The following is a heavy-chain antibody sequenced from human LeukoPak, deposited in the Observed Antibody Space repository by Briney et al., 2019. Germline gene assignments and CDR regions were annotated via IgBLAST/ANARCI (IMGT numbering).Heavy chain of an antibody. D-gene: IGHD6-13*01. CDR1: GFTFSSYA. CDR3: AKDSSSWITRSYWEH. V-gene: IGHV3-23*01. CDR2: ISGSGGST. Sequence: GGSLRLSCAASGFTFSSYAMSWVRQAPGKGLEWVSAISGSGGSTYYADSVKGRFTISRDNSKNTLYLQMNSLRAEDTAVYYCAKDSSSWITRSYWEHWGQGTLVTVSS. J-gene: IGHJ1*01.